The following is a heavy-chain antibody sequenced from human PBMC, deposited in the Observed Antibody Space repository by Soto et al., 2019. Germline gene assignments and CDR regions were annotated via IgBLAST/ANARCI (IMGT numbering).Heavy chain of an antibody. J-gene: IGHJ4*02. CDR2: INHSGST. CDR1: GGSFSGYY. D-gene: IGHD3-22*01. CDR3: VRGVTLKLAVKRDAPDKCYFDS. Sequence: PSETLSLTCAVYGGSFSGYYWTWIRQPPGKGLEWIGEINHSGSTNQNPSLKSRLSISVDTSKNQFSLKLRSVTATDTAVYYCVRGVTLKLAVKRDAPDKCYFDSWGQGTKVTVFS. V-gene: IGHV4-34*01.